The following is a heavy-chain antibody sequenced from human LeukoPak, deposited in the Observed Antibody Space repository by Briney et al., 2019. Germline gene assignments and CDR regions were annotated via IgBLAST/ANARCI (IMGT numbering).Heavy chain of an antibody. Sequence: SETLSLPCTVSGYSISSGYYWGWIRPPPGKGLEWIGSIYHSGSTYYNPSLKRRVTISIDTSKNQFSLKLSSVTAADTAVYYCARERAVTTYYYFDYWGQGTLVTVSS. D-gene: IGHD4-17*01. CDR2: IYHSGST. J-gene: IGHJ4*02. V-gene: IGHV4-38-2*02. CDR3: ARERAVTTYYYFDY. CDR1: GYSISSGYY.